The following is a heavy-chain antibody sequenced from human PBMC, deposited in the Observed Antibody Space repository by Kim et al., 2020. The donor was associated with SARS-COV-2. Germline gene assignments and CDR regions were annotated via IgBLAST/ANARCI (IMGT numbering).Heavy chain of an antibody. D-gene: IGHD6-13*01. J-gene: IGHJ4*02. V-gene: IGHV3-23*01. Sequence: GGSLRLSCAASGFTFSSYAMSWVRQAPGKGLEWVSAISGSGGSTYYADSVKGRFTISRDNSKNTLYLQMNSLRAEDTAVYYCAKTPAYSSSWYPYFDYWGQGTLVTVSS. CDR1: GFTFSSYA. CDR2: ISGSGGST. CDR3: AKTPAYSSSWYPYFDY.